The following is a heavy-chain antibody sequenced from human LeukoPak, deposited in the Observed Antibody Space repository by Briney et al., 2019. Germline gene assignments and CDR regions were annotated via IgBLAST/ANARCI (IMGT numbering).Heavy chain of an antibody. CDR1: GGSINSXX. CDR3: AXGXAX. CDR2: ISYSGNT. V-gene: IGHV4-59*01. J-gene: IGHJ1*01. Sequence: SLTXXXSGGSINSXXWSWIRQPPGKGLEWIGYISYSGNTNYNPSLKSRVTISLDTSKKQFFLKLSSVTAADTAMYYCAXGXAXXGQ.